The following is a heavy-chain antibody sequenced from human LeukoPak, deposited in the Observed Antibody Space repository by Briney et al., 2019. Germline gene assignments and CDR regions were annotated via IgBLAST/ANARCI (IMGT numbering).Heavy chain of an antibody. V-gene: IGHV3-23*01. CDR3: AKDTSGWYYFDY. J-gene: IGHJ4*02. Sequence: GGSLRLSCAASGFTFSSSAMSWVRQAPGKGLEWVSAISNNGGYTYYADSVQGRFTISRDNSKSTLCLQMNSLRAEDTAVYYCAKDTSGWYYFDYWGQGTLVTVSS. D-gene: IGHD6-19*01. CDR1: GFTFSSSA. CDR2: ISNNGGYT.